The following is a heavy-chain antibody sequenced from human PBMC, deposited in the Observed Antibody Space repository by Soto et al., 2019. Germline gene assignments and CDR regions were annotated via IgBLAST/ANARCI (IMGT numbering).Heavy chain of an antibody. Sequence: GGSLRLSCVASGFTFDDYAMHWVRQAPGKGLEWVSGISWNSGSIGYADSVKGRFTISRDNAKNSLYLQMNSLRAEDTALYYCAKERLAVQHGMDVWGQGTTVTVSS. CDR3: AKERLAVQHGMDV. CDR1: GFTFDDYA. V-gene: IGHV3-9*01. D-gene: IGHD4-17*01. J-gene: IGHJ6*02. CDR2: ISWNSGSI.